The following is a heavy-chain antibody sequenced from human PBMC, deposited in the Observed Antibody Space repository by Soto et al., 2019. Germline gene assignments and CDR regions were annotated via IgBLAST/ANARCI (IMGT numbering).Heavy chain of an antibody. V-gene: IGHV3-23*01. CDR1: GFTFSNYA. J-gene: IGHJ4*02. CDR3: ANRPHYFHFDY. D-gene: IGHD2-21*01. Sequence: GGSLRLSCVASGFTFSNYAMNWVRQAPGKGLEWVSGISASGGDSYYGDSVKGRFTISRDNSKNTVYLQMNSLTADDTAVYYCANRPHYFHFDYWGQGTLVTVSS. CDR2: ISASGGDS.